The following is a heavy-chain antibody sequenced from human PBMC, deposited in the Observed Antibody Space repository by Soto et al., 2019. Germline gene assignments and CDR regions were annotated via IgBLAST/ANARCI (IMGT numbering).Heavy chain of an antibody. Sequence: PSETLSLTCTVSGGSVSSGSYYWNWIRQPPGKGLEWIGYIYYSGNTYYNPSLRSRVTISLDRSENQFSLKLSFVTAADTAVYYCERDRYYGSGTYYNFYYGMDVRGQGTTVNVS. V-gene: IGHV4-30-4*01. CDR1: GGSVSSGSYY. CDR2: IYYSGNT. J-gene: IGHJ6*02. CDR3: ERDRYYGSGTYYNFYYGMDV. D-gene: IGHD3-10*01.